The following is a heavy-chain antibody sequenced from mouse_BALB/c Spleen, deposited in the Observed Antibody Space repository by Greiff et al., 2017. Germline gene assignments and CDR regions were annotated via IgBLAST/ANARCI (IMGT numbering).Heavy chain of an antibody. J-gene: IGHJ2*01. CDR3: TRPYYGSSYSDY. CDR2: IDPETGGT. D-gene: IGHD1-1*01. Sequence: QVQLQQSGAELVRPGASVTLSCKASGYTFTDYEMHWVQQTPVHGLEWIGAIDPETGGTAYNQKFKGKATLTADKSSSTAYMELRSLTSEDSAVYYCTRPYYGSSYSDYWGQGTTLTVAS. V-gene: IGHV1-15*01. CDR1: GYTFTDYE.